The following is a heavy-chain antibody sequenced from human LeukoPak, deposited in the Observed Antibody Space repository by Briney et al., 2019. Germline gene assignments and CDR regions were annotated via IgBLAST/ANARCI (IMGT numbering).Heavy chain of an antibody. V-gene: IGHV3-23*01. D-gene: IGHD3-9*01. Sequence: PGGSLRLSCAASGFTFSSYAMSWVRQAPGKGLEWVSAISGSGGSTYYADSVKGRFTISRDNSKNTLYLQMNGLRAEDTAVYYCAKDSPLLRYFDWSPGTGGEFDYWGQGTLVTVSS. CDR2: ISGSGGST. J-gene: IGHJ4*02. CDR1: GFTFSSYA. CDR3: AKDSPLLRYFDWSPGTGGEFDY.